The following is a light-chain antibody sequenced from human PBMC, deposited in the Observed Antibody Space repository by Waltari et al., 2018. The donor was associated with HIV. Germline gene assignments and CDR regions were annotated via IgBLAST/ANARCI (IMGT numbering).Light chain of an antibody. V-gene: IGLV2-14*01. Sequence: QSALTQPASVSGSPGQSITISCTGTSSDVGGYNYVSWYQQHPGQAPKLMLYDVSKRHAGISNRFSGSKSGNTASLTISGLQAEDEADYYCSSYTSSSTVVFGGGTKLTVL. CDR1: SSDVGGYNY. J-gene: IGLJ2*01. CDR3: SSYTSSSTVV. CDR2: DVS.